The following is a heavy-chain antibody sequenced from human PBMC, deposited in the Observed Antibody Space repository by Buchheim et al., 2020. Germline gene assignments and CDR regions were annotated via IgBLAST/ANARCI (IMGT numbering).Heavy chain of an antibody. CDR2: ISYDGSNK. J-gene: IGHJ4*02. CDR3: AREDRINPIFDY. D-gene: IGHD1-14*01. Sequence: QVQLVESGGGVVQPGRSLRLSCAASGFTFSSYGMHWVRQAPGKGLEWVAVISYDGSNKYYADSVKGRFTISRDNSKNTLYLQINSLRAEDTAVYYCAREDRINPIFDYWGQGTL. V-gene: IGHV3-30*03. CDR1: GFTFSSYG.